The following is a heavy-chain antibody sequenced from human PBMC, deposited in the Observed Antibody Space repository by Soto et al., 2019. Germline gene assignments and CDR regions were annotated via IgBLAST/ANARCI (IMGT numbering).Heavy chain of an antibody. Sequence: SETLSLTCTVSGGSISSGGYYWSWIRQPPGKGLEWIGYNYYKGGLSYNPSLKSRVTISEDTSKNQFSLKLKSVTAADTAVYYCATSGSYYNIAPFDYWGQGTLVTVSS. CDR2: NYYKGGL. CDR1: GGSISSGGYY. V-gene: IGHV4-61*08. D-gene: IGHD3-10*01. J-gene: IGHJ4*02. CDR3: ATSGSYYNIAPFDY.